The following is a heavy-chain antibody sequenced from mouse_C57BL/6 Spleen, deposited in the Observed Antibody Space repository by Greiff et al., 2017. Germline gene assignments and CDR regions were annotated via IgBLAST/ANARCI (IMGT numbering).Heavy chain of an antibody. J-gene: IGHJ4*01. V-gene: IGHV1-80*01. CDR3: ASSGGDYAMDY. CDR2: IYPGDGDT. Sequence: QVQLQQPGAELVKPGASVKISCKASGYAFSSYWMNWVKQRPGKGLEWIGQIYPGDGDTNYNGKFKGKATLTADTSSSTAYMQLSSLTSEDSAVYFCASSGGDYAMDYWGQGTSVTVSS. CDR1: GYAFSSYW.